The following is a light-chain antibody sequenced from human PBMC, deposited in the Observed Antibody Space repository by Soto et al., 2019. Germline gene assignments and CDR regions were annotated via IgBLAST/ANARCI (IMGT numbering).Light chain of an antibody. V-gene: IGLV2-8*01. CDR1: SSDIRDSNY. CDR3: GSKAGSDKHVV. J-gene: IGLJ2*01. CDR2: EVT. Sequence: QSALSQPPSASGSPGQSVTISCSGISSDIRDSNYVSWYQQHPGKAPKLVVSEVTKRPSGVPDRFSDSRSGTTAFLTISGLQTEDEADYYCGSKAGSDKHVVFGGGTKVTVL.